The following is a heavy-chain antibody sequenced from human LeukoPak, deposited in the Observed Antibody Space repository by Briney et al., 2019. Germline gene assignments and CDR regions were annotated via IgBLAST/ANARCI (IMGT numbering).Heavy chain of an antibody. J-gene: IGHJ5*02. CDR2: IYYTGST. D-gene: IGHD3-10*01. V-gene: IGHV4-59*01. Sequence: SETLSLTCTVSGRSITSNYWSWIRQPPGKGLEWIGYIYYTGSTKYNPSLKSRVTISIDTSKTRLSLKLSSATAADTAVYFCARAQISILRGARSNWFDPWGQGTLVTVSS. CDR1: GRSITSNY. CDR3: ARAQISILRGARSNWFDP.